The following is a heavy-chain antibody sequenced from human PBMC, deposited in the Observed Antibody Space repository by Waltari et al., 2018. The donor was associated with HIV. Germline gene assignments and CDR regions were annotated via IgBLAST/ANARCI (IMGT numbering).Heavy chain of an antibody. CDR1: GFTFSSFW. CDR3: ARSSSGHFDY. Sequence: VESGGALVQPGGSLKISCAASGFTFSSFWMTWVRQAPGRGPEWVANVKYDNSEMFYADSVRGRFTIFRDNSKKLVFLQMHNLTTDDSATYLCARSSSGHFDYWGQGTVVTVSS. D-gene: IGHD3-22*01. V-gene: IGHV3-7*01. J-gene: IGHJ4*02. CDR2: VKYDNSEM.